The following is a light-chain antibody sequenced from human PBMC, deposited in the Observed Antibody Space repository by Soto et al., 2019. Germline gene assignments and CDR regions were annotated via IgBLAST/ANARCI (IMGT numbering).Light chain of an antibody. CDR1: SSNIGSNY. Sequence: QAVVTQPPSASGTPGQRVTISCSGSSSNIGSNYVYWYQQLPGTAPKLLIYRNNQRPSGVPDRFSGSKSGTSASLAISGLRSEDEAEYYCAAWDDSLSVVFGGGTKLTVL. CDR3: AAWDDSLSVV. CDR2: RNN. J-gene: IGLJ2*01. V-gene: IGLV1-47*01.